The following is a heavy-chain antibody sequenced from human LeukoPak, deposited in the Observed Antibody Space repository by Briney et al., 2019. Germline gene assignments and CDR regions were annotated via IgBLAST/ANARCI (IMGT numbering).Heavy chain of an antibody. CDR2: ISWNSGSI. CDR1: GFTFDDYA. CDR3: AASVTGDLGDAFDI. D-gene: IGHD7-27*01. V-gene: IGHV3-9*03. Sequence: SLKLSCAASGFTFDDYAMHWVRQAPGKGLEWVSGISWNSGSIGYADSVKGRFTISRDNAKNSLYLQMNSLRAEDMALYYCAASVTGDLGDAFDIWGQGTMVTVSS. J-gene: IGHJ3*02.